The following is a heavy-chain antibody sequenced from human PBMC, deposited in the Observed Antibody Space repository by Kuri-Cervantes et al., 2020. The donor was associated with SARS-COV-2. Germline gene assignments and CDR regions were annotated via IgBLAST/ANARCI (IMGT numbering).Heavy chain of an antibody. CDR2: INPDIGGT. CDR1: GYTFTGYY. J-gene: IGHJ4*02. D-gene: IGHD3-16*02. Sequence: ASVKVSCKASGYTFTGYYMHWVRQAPGQGLEWMGWINPDIGGTNYAQKFQGRVTMTRDTSISTASMELSRPRSDDTAVYYCARDTVMITFGGVIVCPDYWGQGTLVTVSS. CDR3: ARDTVMITFGGVIVCPDY. V-gene: IGHV1-2*02.